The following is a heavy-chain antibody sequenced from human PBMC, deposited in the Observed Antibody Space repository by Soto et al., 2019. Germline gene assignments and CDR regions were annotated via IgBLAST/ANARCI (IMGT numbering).Heavy chain of an antibody. CDR2: ISWNSGSI. V-gene: IGHV3-9*01. D-gene: IGHD6-13*01. J-gene: IGHJ4*02. Sequence: EVQLLESGGGLVQPGRSLRLSCAAYGFRLDDYAMHCVRQAPGKGLEWVSGISWNSGSIDYADSVKGRFTISRDSARNYLFLQMNSLRADDTALYFCAKDRAAVRGNFDYWGQGTLVTVSS. CDR3: AKDRAAVRGNFDY. CDR1: GFRLDDYA.